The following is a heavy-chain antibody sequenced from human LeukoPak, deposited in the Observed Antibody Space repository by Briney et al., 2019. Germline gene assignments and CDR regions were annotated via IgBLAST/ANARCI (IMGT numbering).Heavy chain of an antibody. J-gene: IGHJ4*02. CDR2: ISVSGNT. Sequence: GGSLRLSCAASGFTFGSYARSWVRQAPGKGLEWVSAISVSGNTYHADSVKGRFTISRDSYKNTLYLQMNSLRAEDTAVYYCAKERYYYDSSGFDYWGQGTLVTVSS. CDR1: GFTFGSYA. D-gene: IGHD3-22*01. V-gene: IGHV3-23*01. CDR3: AKERYYYDSSGFDY.